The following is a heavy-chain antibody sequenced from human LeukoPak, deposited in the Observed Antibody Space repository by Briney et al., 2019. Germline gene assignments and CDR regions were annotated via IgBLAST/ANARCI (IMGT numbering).Heavy chain of an antibody. CDR2: INHSGRT. V-gene: IGHV4-34*01. CDR3: ASTGYSSGWQFDY. D-gene: IGHD6-19*01. J-gene: IGHJ4*02. Sequence: PSETLSLTCAVYGGPFSGYYWSWIRQPPGKGLEWIGEINHSGRTNYNPSLKSRVTLSVATSKNQFSLKLNSVTDADTAVYYCASTGYSSGWQFDYWGQGTLVTVSS. CDR1: GGPFSGYY.